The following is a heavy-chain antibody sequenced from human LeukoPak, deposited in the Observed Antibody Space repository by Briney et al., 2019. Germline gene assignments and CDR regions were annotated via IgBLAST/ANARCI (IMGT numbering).Heavy chain of an antibody. J-gene: IGHJ6*02. D-gene: IGHD2-15*01. CDR2: IKQDGTEK. V-gene: IGHV3-7*01. Sequence: GGSLRLSCAASGFAFSSYWMSWVRQAPGKGLEWVASIKQDGTEKYYVDSVKGRFTISRDNAKNSLYLQLNSLRAEDTAVYYCARETAATDVYYYYGMDVWGQGTTVTVSS. CDR1: GFAFSSYW. CDR3: ARETAATDVYYYYGMDV.